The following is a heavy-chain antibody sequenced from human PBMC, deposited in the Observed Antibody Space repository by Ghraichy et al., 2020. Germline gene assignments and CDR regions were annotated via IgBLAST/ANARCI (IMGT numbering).Heavy chain of an antibody. V-gene: IGHV1-69*13. J-gene: IGHJ4*02. D-gene: IGHD2-21*02. CDR3: ASYHCGGDCYPSLFDY. CDR2: IIPIFGTA. Sequence: SVKVSCKASGGTFSSYAISWVRQAPGQGLEWMGGIIPIFGTANYAQKFQGRVTITADESTSTAYMELSSLRSEDTAVYYCASYHCGGDCYPSLFDYWGQGTLVTVSS. CDR1: GGTFSSYA.